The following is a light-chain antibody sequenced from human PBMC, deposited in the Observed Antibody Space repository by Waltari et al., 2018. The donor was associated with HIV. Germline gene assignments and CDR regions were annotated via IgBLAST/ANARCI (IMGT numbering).Light chain of an antibody. CDR1: QGVSSY. V-gene: IGKV3-11*01. CDR3: QQRSNWPLYT. Sequence: EIVLTQSPATLSLSPGERATLPCRASQGVSSYLAWYQQKPGQAPRLLIYDASTRATGIPARFSGSGSGTDVTLTSSSLEPEDFAVYYCQQRSNWPLYTVGQGTKLEIK. CDR2: DAS. J-gene: IGKJ2*01.